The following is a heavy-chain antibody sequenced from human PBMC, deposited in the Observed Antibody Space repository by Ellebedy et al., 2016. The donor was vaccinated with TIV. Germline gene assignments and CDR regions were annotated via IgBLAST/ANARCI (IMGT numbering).Heavy chain of an antibody. CDR3: ARDHINLAAAGLDI. J-gene: IGHJ3*02. CDR2: IYSDGTT. CDR1: GFTVSNNY. D-gene: IGHD6-13*01. V-gene: IGHV3-66*01. Sequence: GESLKISCAASGFTVSNNYMSWLRQAPGKGLEWVSIIYSDGTTHYADSVKGRFTISRDNSKNTVYLQMNSLRAEDTAVYYCARDHINLAAAGLDIWGQGTMVTVSS.